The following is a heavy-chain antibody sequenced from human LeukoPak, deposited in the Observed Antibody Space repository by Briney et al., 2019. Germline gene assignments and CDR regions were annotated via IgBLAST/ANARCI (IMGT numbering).Heavy chain of an antibody. CDR2: ISSSGSTI. D-gene: IGHD3-16*02. Sequence: PGGSLRLSXAASGFTFSSYEMNWVRQAPGKGLEWVSYISSSGSTIYYADSVKGRFTISRDNAKNSLYLQMNSLRAEDTAVYYCARGYYDYVWGSYRYQYYFDYWGQGTLVTVSS. CDR3: ARGYYDYVWGSYRYQYYFDY. CDR1: GFTFSSYE. V-gene: IGHV3-48*03. J-gene: IGHJ4*02.